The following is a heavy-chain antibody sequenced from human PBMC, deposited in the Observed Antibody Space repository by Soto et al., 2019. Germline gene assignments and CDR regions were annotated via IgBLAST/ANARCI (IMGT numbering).Heavy chain of an antibody. CDR1: GSMFSAYW. CDR3: ERDFYGGYTYGPGDY. D-gene: IGHD5-18*01. J-gene: IGHJ4*02. V-gene: IGHV3-7*01. Sequence: GALLLSCAASGSMFSAYWMSGVRQAPGKGLEWVANIHGDGGKIYYVDSVKGRFTISRDNAKRSLYLQMNSLRAEDTAVYYCERDFYGGYTYGPGDYWGQGALVTVYS. CDR2: IHGDGGKI.